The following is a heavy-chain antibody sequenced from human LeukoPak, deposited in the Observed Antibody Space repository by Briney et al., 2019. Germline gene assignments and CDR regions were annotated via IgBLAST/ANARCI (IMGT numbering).Heavy chain of an antibody. V-gene: IGHV4-59*08. CDR1: GGSVSSYY. Sequence: SETLSLTCSVSGGSVSSYYWSRIRQSPGKGLEWIGYIHNSGRTNYNPSLKSRVTGFVDTSKNQVSLRLSSVTAADTAVYYCARHGTISSESYFDYWGQGALVTVSS. CDR2: IHNSGRT. CDR3: ARHGTISSESYFDY. J-gene: IGHJ4*02. D-gene: IGHD1-14*01.